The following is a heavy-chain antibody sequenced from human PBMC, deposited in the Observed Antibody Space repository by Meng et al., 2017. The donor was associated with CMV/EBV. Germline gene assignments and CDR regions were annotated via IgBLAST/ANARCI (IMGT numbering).Heavy chain of an antibody. J-gene: IGHJ4*02. CDR1: GGSISSYY. Sequence: QLQESGPGLVKPSEPLSLTCTVSGGSISSYYWSWIRQPAGKGLEWIGRIYTSGSTNYNPSLKSRVTMSVDTSKNQFSLKLSSVTAADTAVYYCAREMPIAAAGCFDYWGQGTLVTVSS. CDR2: IYTSGST. V-gene: IGHV4-4*07. D-gene: IGHD6-13*01. CDR3: AREMPIAAAGCFDY.